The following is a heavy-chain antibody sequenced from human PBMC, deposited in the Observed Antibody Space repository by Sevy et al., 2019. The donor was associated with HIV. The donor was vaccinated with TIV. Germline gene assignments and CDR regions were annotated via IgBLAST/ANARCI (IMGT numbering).Heavy chain of an antibody. CDR2: ISGSGVST. CDR3: AKDSYFDNTLFDY. D-gene: IGHD3-22*01. J-gene: IGHJ4*02. Sequence: GGSLRLSCAASGFTLNNYAMNWVRQAPGKGLEWVSGISGSGVSTYYADSVKGRFTISGDNSKNTLYLQMNSLRAEDTAVYYCAKDSYFDNTLFDYWGQGTLVTVSS. CDR1: GFTLNNYA. V-gene: IGHV3-23*01.